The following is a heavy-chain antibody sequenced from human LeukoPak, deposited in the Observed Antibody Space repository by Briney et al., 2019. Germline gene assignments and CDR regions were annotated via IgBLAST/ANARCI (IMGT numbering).Heavy chain of an antibody. D-gene: IGHD3-22*01. Sequence: ASVKVSCKASGYTFTGYYMHWVRQAPGQGLEWMGWINPNSGGTNYAQKFQGRVTMTRDTSISTAYMELSRLRSDDTAVYYCARTSTIVVVSPFDYWGQGTLVTVSS. V-gene: IGHV1-2*02. CDR3: ARTSTIVVVSPFDY. CDR2: INPNSGGT. J-gene: IGHJ4*02. CDR1: GYTFTGYY.